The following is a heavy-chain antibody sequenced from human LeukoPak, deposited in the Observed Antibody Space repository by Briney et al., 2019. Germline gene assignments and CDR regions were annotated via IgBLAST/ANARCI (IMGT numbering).Heavy chain of an antibody. D-gene: IGHD3-22*01. CDR3: ARDLYRIVVVPHYFDY. CDR1: GFTFSSYW. J-gene: IGHJ4*02. CDR2: IKKDGSEK. Sequence: GALRLSCAASGFTFSSYWMSWVRQAPGKGLEWVANIKKDGSEKYYVDSVKGRFTISRDNAKNSLYLQMNSLRAEDTAVYYCARDLYRIVVVPHYFDYWGQGTLVTVPS. V-gene: IGHV3-7*01.